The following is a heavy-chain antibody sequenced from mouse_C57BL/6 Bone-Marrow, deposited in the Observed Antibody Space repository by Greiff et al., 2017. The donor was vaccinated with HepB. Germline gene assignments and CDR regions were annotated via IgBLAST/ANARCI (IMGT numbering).Heavy chain of an antibody. V-gene: IGHV3-6*01. CDR3: ARGGTAQASYAMDY. J-gene: IGHJ4*01. Sequence: EVQLQQSGPGLVKPSQSLSLTCSVTGYSITSGYYWNWIRQFPGNKLEWMGYISYDGSNNYNPSLKNRISITRETSKNQFFLKLNSVTTEDTATYYCARGGTAQASYAMDYWGQGTSVTVSS. D-gene: IGHD3-2*02. CDR2: ISYDGSN. CDR1: GYSITSGYY.